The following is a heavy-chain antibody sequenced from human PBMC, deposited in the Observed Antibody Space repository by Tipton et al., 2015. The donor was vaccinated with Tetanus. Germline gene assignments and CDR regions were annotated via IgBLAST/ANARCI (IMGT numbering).Heavy chain of an antibody. V-gene: IGHV4-59*08. CDR2: IHDSGTT. CDR1: GASISPYY. J-gene: IGHJ4*02. Sequence: TLSLTCAVSGASISPYYWSWIRQPPGKGLEWIGSIHDSGTTNYNPSLKSRVTISVDTSKNQFSLKLDSVTAADAAVYYCARPGVGGYTGYYFDFWGQGTVVTVSS. D-gene: IGHD5-12*01. CDR3: ARPGVGGYTGYYFDF.